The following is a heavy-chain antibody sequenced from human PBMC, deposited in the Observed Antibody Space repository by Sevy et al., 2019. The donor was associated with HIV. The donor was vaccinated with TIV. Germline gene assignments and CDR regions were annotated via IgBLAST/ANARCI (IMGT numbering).Heavy chain of an antibody. Sequence: GGSLRLSCAASGFTFSSYSMNWVRRAPGKGLEWVSSISSSSSYIYYADSVKGRFTISRDNAKNSLYLQMNSLRAEDTAVYYCARVGGKLVSDYWGQGTLVTVSS. CDR1: GFTFSSYS. J-gene: IGHJ4*02. D-gene: IGHD6-13*01. CDR3: ARVGGKLVSDY. V-gene: IGHV3-21*01. CDR2: ISSSSSYI.